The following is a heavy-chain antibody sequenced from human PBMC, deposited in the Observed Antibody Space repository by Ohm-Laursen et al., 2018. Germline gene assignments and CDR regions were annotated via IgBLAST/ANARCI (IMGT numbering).Heavy chain of an antibody. J-gene: IGHJ6*02. Sequence: SLRLSCTASGFTLNSHWMHWVRQGPGEGLVWVSRITSDGTSTAYADSVRGRFTISRDTAKNTLYLQMNSLRAKDTAVYYCAREGELSSYYYGMDVWGQGTTVTVSS. V-gene: IGHV3-74*01. CDR1: GFTLNSHW. CDR3: AREGELSSYYYGMDV. D-gene: IGHD3-16*02. CDR2: ITSDGTST.